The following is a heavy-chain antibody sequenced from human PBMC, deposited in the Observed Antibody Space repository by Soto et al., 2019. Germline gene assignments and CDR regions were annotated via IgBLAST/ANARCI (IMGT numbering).Heavy chain of an antibody. Sequence: ASVKVSCKASGYTFTSYAMHWVRQAPGQRLEWMGWINAGNGNTKYSQKFQGRVTITRDTSASTAYMELSSLRSEDTAVYYCARAGGVVVPAAIRRDWFDPWGQGTLVTAPQ. J-gene: IGHJ5*02. CDR2: INAGNGNT. D-gene: IGHD2-2*02. V-gene: IGHV1-3*01. CDR1: GYTFTSYA. CDR3: ARAGGVVVPAAIRRDWFDP.